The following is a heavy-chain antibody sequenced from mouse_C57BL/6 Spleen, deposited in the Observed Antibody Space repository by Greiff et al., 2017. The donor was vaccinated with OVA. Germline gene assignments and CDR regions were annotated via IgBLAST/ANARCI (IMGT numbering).Heavy chain of an antibody. D-gene: IGHD3-2*02. CDR2: IHPNSGST. Sequence: VQLQQSGAELVKPGASVKLSCKASGYTFTSYWMHWVKQRPGQGLEWIGMIHPNSGSTNYNEKFKSKATLTVDKSSSTAYMQLSSLTSEDSAVYYCARSGTAQATWGYYAMDYWGQGTSVTVSS. CDR3: ARSGTAQATWGYYAMDY. J-gene: IGHJ4*01. V-gene: IGHV1-64*01. CDR1: GYTFTSYW.